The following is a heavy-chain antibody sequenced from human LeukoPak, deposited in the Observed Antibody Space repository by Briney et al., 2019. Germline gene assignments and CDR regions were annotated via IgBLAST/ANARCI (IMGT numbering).Heavy chain of an antibody. D-gene: IGHD2-15*01. Sequence: SETLSLTCTVSGFSIYSSNYYWAWIRQPPGKGLDFIGSIYYNDNTYHNPSLKSRLTMSVDTSTNHFSLRLTSVTAADAAIYYCARQLAAGNDAFDIWGKGTVVTVSS. V-gene: IGHV4-39*01. CDR3: ARQLAAGNDAFDI. CDR1: GFSIYSSNYY. J-gene: IGHJ3*02. CDR2: IYYNDNT.